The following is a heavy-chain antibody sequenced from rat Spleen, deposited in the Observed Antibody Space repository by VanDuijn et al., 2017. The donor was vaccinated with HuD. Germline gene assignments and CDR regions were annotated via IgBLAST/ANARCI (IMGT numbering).Heavy chain of an antibody. Sequence: EVQLVESGGGLVQPGRSMKLSCAASGFTFSNYGMAWVRQAPTKGLEWVATINYDGRNIYYRDSVKGRFSISRDNARNTLYLQMDSLRSEDTATYYCARRTRVSHWYFDFWGPGTMVTVSS. CDR2: INYDGRNI. CDR3: ARRTRVSHWYFDF. J-gene: IGHJ1*01. D-gene: IGHD1-4*01. V-gene: IGHV5-29*01. CDR1: GFTFSNYG.